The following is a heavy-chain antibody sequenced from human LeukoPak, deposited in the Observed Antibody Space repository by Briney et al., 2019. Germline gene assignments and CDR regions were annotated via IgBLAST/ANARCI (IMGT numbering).Heavy chain of an antibody. Sequence: GGSLRLSCAASGFTFSSYAMSWVRQAPGKGLEWVSTITRSGGGTYYADSVKGRFTISRDNSKNTLCLQMNSLRAEDTAVYSCAKCSDRSSCYFDHWGQGTLVTVSS. CDR3: AKCSDRSSCYFDH. J-gene: IGHJ4*02. CDR2: ITRSGGGT. V-gene: IGHV3-23*01. D-gene: IGHD6-13*01. CDR1: GFTFSSYA.